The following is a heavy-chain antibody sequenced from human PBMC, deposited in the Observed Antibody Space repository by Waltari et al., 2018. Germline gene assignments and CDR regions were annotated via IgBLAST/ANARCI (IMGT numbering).Heavy chain of an antibody. D-gene: IGHD1-26*01. CDR2: IWYDGRNK. J-gene: IGHJ6*03. V-gene: IGHV3-33*01. Sequence: VQLVDSGGGVVQPGSSLRLSCAASGFTFSSYGMTWVRQAPGKVLEWVTVIWYDGRNKYYADSVRGRFATSGDKSKNTLYLQMNSLRAGDTAVYYCARATDLYYYMDVWGKGTTVTVAS. CDR3: ARATDLYYYMDV. CDR1: GFTFSSYG.